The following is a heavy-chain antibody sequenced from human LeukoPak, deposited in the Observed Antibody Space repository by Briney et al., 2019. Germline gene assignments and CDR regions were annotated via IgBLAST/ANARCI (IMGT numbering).Heavy chain of an antibody. Sequence: PGGSLRLSCAASGFTFSSYAMHWVCQAPGKGLEWVAVISYDGSNKYYADSVKGRFTISRDNSKNTLYLQMNSLRAEDTAVYYCARVARGDYYDSSGYGAFDIWGQGTMVTVSS. D-gene: IGHD3-22*01. CDR1: GFTFSSYA. J-gene: IGHJ3*02. CDR2: ISYDGSNK. CDR3: ARVARGDYYDSSGYGAFDI. V-gene: IGHV3-30-3*01.